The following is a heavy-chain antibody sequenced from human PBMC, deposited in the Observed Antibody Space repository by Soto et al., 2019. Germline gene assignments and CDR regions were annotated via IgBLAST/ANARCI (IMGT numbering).Heavy chain of an antibody. CDR2: INHSGST. D-gene: IGHD3-10*01. V-gene: IGHV4-34*01. CDR1: GGSFSGCY. CDR3: ARGYYYYGSGSYYTLFDY. Sequence: SETLSLTCAVYGGSFSGCYWSWIRQPPGKGLEWIGEINHSGSTNYNPSLKSRVTISVDTSKNQFSLKLSSVTAADTAVYYCARGYYYYGSGSYYTLFDYWGQGTLVTVSS. J-gene: IGHJ4*02.